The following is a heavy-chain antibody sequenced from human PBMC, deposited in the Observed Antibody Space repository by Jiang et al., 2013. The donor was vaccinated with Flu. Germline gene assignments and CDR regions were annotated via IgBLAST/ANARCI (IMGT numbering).Heavy chain of an antibody. CDR2: IYYSGST. V-gene: IGHV4-59*01. J-gene: IGHJ4*02. D-gene: IGHD4-17*01. CDR3: ARVEDGDSRVYY. CDR1: GGSISSYY. Sequence: KPSETLSLTCTVSGGSISSYYWSWIRQPPGKGLEWIGYIYYSGSTNYNPSLKSRVTISVDTSKNQFSLKLSSVTAADTAVYYCARVEDGDSRVYYWGQGTLVTVSS.